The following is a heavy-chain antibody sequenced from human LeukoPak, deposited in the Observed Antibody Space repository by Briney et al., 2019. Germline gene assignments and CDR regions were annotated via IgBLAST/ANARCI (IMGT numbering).Heavy chain of an antibody. Sequence: PGGSLRLSCAASGFTFRSYAMTWVRQAPGKGLEWVSSISGSGGKTYYADSVKGRFTISRDNSKNTLSLQMNSLRAEDTALYYCARGGSYYDFRLGSWGQGTLVTV. D-gene: IGHD3-3*01. V-gene: IGHV3-23*01. CDR1: GFTFRSYA. CDR3: ARGGSYYDFRLGS. CDR2: ISGSGGKT. J-gene: IGHJ5*02.